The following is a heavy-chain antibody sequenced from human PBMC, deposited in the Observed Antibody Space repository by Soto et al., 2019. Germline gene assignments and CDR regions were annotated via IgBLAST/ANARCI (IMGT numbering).Heavy chain of an antibody. CDR1: GGSISRYY. V-gene: IGHV4-59*01. J-gene: IGHJ5*02. CDR3: ARDRSTYGGGGTGEVKENWFDP. D-gene: IGHD2-8*01. CDR2: AYYSGDT. Sequence: SETLSLTCSVSGGSISRYYWSWIRQPPGKGLEWIGYAYYSGDTGYNPSLKSRVTMAVDTSKSQVSLKLSSVTAADTAVYYCARDRSTYGGGGTGEVKENWFDPWGQGXLVTVSS.